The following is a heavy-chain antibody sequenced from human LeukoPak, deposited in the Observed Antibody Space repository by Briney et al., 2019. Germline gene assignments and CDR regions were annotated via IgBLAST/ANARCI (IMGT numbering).Heavy chain of an antibody. D-gene: IGHD5-18*01. CDR3: ARDQRGYSYGPGCY. J-gene: IGHJ4*02. CDR2: ISSSSSYI. V-gene: IGHV3-21*01. Sequence: GGSLRLSCAASGFTFSSYSMNGVRQAPGKGLEWVSSISSSSSYIYYADSVKGRFTISRDNAKNSLYLQMNSLRAEDTAVYYCARDQRGYSYGPGCYWGQGTLVTVSS. CDR1: GFTFSSYS.